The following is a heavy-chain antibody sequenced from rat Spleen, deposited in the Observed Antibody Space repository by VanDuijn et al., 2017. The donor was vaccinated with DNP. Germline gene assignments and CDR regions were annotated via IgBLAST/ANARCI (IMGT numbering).Heavy chain of an antibody. CDR3: ARVDRDSYAHDY. CDR2: ISTSGGST. CDR1: GFTFSNYG. D-gene: IGHD1-12*01. V-gene: IGHV5S13*01. Sequence: EVQLVESGGGLVQPGGSLKLSCAASGFTFSNYGMAWVRQAPKKGLEWVTSISTSGGSTYYRDSVKGRFTISRDNAKNTLYLQMNSLRSEDTATYYCARVDRDSYAHDYWGQGVMVTVSS. J-gene: IGHJ2*01.